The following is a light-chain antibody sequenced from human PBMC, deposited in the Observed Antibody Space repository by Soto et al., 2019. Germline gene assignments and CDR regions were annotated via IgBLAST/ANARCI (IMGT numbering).Light chain of an antibody. V-gene: IGKV1-33*01. CDR2: AAS. J-gene: IGKJ5*01. Sequence: IQMTQSPPSLSASVGDRVIITCRASQGISNYVAWYQQKPGKAPKLLIYAASTLQSGVPSRFSGSGSGTDFTFTISSLQPEDIATYYCQQYDNLPFTFGQGTRLEIK. CDR3: QQYDNLPFT. CDR1: QGISNY.